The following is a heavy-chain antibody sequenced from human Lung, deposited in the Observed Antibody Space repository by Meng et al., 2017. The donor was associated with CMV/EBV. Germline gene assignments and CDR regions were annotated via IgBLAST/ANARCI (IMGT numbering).Heavy chain of an antibody. J-gene: IGHJ4*02. V-gene: IGHV3-23*01. CDR1: GFTFSNFA. CDR2: ITASGGST. CDR3: AKVDSGSWYRGFFDY. Sequence: GGSLRLSCAASGFTFSNFAMSWVRQAPGKGLEWVSPITASGGSTYYADSVKGRFTISRDNSKNTLYLQMNRLRAEDTAVYYCAKVDSGSWYRGFFDYWGQGXLVTVSS. D-gene: IGHD6-13*01.